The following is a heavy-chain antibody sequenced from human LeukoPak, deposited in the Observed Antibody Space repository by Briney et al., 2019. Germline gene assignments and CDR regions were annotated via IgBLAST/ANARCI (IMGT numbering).Heavy chain of an antibody. D-gene: IGHD1-26*01. CDR1: GFTFSSCA. J-gene: IGHJ3*02. V-gene: IGHV3-30*02. Sequence: GGSLRLSCAASGFTFSSCAMHWVRQAPGKGLEWVAFIRYDGSNKYYADSVQGRFTISRDNSKNTLYLQMNTLRGEDTAVYYCAKVRSRNYYALNDAFDICGQGTMVTVSS. CDR2: IRYDGSNK. CDR3: AKVRSRNYYALNDAFDI.